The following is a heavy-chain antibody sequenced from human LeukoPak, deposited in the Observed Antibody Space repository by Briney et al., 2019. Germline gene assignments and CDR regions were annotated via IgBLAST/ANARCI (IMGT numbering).Heavy chain of an antibody. J-gene: IGHJ4*02. CDR1: GFTFSSYS. Sequence: GGSLRLSCAASGFTFSSYSMNWVRQAPGKGLEWVSSISSSSSYIYYADSVTGRFTISRDNAKNSLYLQMNSLRAEDTAVYYCARDPAGTNYYGSGSYYKGGFDYWGQGTLVTVSS. CDR2: ISSSSSYI. V-gene: IGHV3-21*01. CDR3: ARDPAGTNYYGSGSYYKGGFDY. D-gene: IGHD3-10*01.